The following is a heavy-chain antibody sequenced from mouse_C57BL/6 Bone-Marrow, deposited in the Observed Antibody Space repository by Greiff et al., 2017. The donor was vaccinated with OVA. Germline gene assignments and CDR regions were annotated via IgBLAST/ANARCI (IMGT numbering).Heavy chain of an antibody. CDR1: GYTFTSYW. CDR3: ARSDGYRAWCAY. D-gene: IGHD2-3*01. Sequence: VKLMESGAELVKPGASVKLSCKASGYTFTSYWMHWVKQRPGRGLEWIGRIDPNSGGTKYNEKFKSTATLTVDKPSNTAYMQLSSLTSEDSAVYYCARSDGYRAWCAYWGQGTLVTVSA. V-gene: IGHV1-72*01. CDR2: IDPNSGGT. J-gene: IGHJ3*01.